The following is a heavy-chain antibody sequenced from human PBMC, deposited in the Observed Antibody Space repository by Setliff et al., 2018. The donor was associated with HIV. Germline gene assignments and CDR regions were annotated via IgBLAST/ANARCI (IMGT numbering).Heavy chain of an antibody. D-gene: IGHD1-26*01. CDR1: GFSVSGNS. V-gene: IGHV3-53*05. J-gene: IGHJ3*02. CDR3: ATERKVGALGDAFDI. Sequence: LRLSCAASGFSVSGNSMSWLRQAPGKGLEWVSGINWNGGSTGYADSAKGRFTISRDNSKNMLYLQMNSLRTEDTAVYYCATERKVGALGDAFDIWGQGTMVTVSS. CDR2: INWNGGST.